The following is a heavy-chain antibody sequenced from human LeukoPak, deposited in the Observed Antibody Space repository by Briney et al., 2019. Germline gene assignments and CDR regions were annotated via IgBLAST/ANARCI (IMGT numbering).Heavy chain of an antibody. V-gene: IGHV1-69*13. Sequence: ASVKVSCKASGGTFSSYAISWVRQAPGQGLEWMGGIIPIFGTANYAQKFQGRVTITADESTSTAYMELSSLRSEDTAVYYCARGVPVAGLKSPYYYYYMDVWGKGTTVTVS. J-gene: IGHJ6*03. CDR2: IIPIFGTA. CDR3: ARGVPVAGLKSPYYYYYMDV. D-gene: IGHD6-19*01. CDR1: GGTFSSYA.